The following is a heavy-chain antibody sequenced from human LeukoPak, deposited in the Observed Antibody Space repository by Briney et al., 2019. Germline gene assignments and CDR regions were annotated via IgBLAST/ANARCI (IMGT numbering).Heavy chain of an antibody. CDR3: ARRKNYCSSTSCYMKNWFDP. V-gene: IGHV1-2*02. J-gene: IGHJ5*02. Sequence: ASVKVSCKASGYTFTGYYMHWVRQAPGQGLEWMGWINPNSGGTNYAQKFQGRVTMTRNTSISTAYMELSSLRSEDTAVYYCARRKNYCSSTSCYMKNWFDPWGQGTLVTVSS. CDR1: GYTFTGYY. D-gene: IGHD2-2*02. CDR2: INPNSGGT.